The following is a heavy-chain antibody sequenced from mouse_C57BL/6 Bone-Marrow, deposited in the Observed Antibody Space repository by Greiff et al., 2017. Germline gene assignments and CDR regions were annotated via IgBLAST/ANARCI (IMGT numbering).Heavy chain of an antibody. D-gene: IGHD2-1*01. CDR1: GYTFTSYW. CDR2: FHPNSGST. V-gene: IGHV1-64*01. CDR3: AIDYGNPDVDY. Sequence: VQLQQPGAELVKPGASVTLSCKASGYTFTSYWMHWVKQRPGQGLEWIGMFHPNSGSTNYNEKFKSKATLTVDKSSSTAYMLLSSLTSKDSAVYNCAIDYGNPDVDYWGQGTALTVTS. J-gene: IGHJ2*01.